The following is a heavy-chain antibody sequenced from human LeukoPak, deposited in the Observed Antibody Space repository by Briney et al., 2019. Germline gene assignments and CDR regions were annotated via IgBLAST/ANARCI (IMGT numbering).Heavy chain of an antibody. D-gene: IGHD4-23*01. J-gene: IGHJ4*02. CDR2: IIPIFGTA. Sequence: GSSVTVSCKASGGTFSSYAISWVRQAPGQGLEWMGGIIPIFGTANYAQKFQGRVTITTDESTSTAYMELSSLRSEDTAVYYCARGGDYGGNFDYWGQGTLVTVSS. CDR3: ARGGDYGGNFDY. V-gene: IGHV1-69*05. CDR1: GGTFSSYA.